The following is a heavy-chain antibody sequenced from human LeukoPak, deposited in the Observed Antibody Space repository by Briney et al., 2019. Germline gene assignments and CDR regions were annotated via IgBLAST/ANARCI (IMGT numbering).Heavy chain of an antibody. CDR1: GFTFSCYW. D-gene: IGHD3-22*01. CDR3: ARILSSGYPLDY. V-gene: IGHV3-74*01. CDR2: INSDGSST. Sequence: PGGSLRLSCAASGFTFSCYWMHWVRQAPGKGLVWVSRINSDGSSTSYADSVKGRFTISRDNAKNTLYLQMNSLRAEDTAVYYCARILSSGYPLDYWGQGTLVTVSS. J-gene: IGHJ4*02.